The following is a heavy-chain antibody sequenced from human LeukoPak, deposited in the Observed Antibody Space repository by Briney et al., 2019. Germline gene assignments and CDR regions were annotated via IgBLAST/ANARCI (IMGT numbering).Heavy chain of an antibody. V-gene: IGHV3-23*01. D-gene: IGHD4-11*01. CDR3: ARSVPDYTRFDY. Sequence: SGGSLRLSCVASGFTFSDYAMNWVRQAPGKGLEWVSTFKTNSGQVYYAESVRGRFTISRDNSKNTVYLQMSSLRAEDTALYYCARSVPDYTRFDYWGQGALVTVSP. CDR2: FKTNSGQV. CDR1: GFTFSDYA. J-gene: IGHJ4*02.